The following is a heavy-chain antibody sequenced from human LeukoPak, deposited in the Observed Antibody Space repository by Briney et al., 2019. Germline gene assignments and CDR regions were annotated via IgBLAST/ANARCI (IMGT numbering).Heavy chain of an antibody. CDR2: INQSGST. J-gene: IGHJ4*02. V-gene: IGHV4-34*01. D-gene: IGHD5-12*01. Sequence: SETLSLTCAVYGGSFSAYYWSWIRQPPGKGLEWIGEINQSGSTSYNSSLKSRVTISVDTSKNQFSLKLSSVTAADTAVYFCATDREGHSGYDYDFDYWGQGTLVTVSS. CDR3: ATDREGHSGYDYDFDY. CDR1: GGSFSAYY.